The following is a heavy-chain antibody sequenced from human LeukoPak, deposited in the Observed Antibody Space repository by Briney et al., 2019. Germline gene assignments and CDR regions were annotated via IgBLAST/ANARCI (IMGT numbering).Heavy chain of an antibody. CDR1: GGSISSYY. D-gene: IGHD3-10*01. Sequence: SETLSLTCTVSGGSISSYYWGWIRQPPGKGLEWIAYIYYSGSTNYNPSLKSRVTISVDTSKNQFSLKLSSVTAADTAVYYCATYLFRGATHYFDYWGQGILVTVSS. CDR3: ATYLFRGATHYFDY. V-gene: IGHV4-59*01. J-gene: IGHJ4*02. CDR2: IYYSGST.